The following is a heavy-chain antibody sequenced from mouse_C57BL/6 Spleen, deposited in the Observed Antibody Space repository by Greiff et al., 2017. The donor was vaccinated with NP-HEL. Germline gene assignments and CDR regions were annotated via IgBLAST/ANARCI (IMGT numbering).Heavy chain of an antibody. D-gene: IGHD3-2*02. Sequence: QVQLQQPGAELVRPGSSVKLSCKASGYTFTSYWMDWVKQRPGQGLEWIGNIYPSDSETHYNQKFKDKATLTVDKSSSTAYMQLSSLTSEDSAVYYCAGSSGYEVAMDYWGQGTSVTVSS. V-gene: IGHV1-61*01. CDR3: AGSSGYEVAMDY. CDR1: GYTFTSYW. CDR2: IYPSDSET. J-gene: IGHJ4*01.